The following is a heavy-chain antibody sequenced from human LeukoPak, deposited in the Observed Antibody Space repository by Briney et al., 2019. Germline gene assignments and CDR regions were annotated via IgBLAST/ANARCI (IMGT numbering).Heavy chain of an antibody. V-gene: IGHV1-69*05. CDR1: GGTFSSYA. CDR2: IIPIFGTA. Sequence: ASVKVSCKASGGTFSSYAISWVRQAPGQGLEWMGGIIPIFGTANYAQKFQGRVTITTDESTSTAYMELSSLRSEDTAVYYSAGAEGIAVARLRFDYYYYMDVWGKGTTVTVSS. CDR3: AGAEGIAVARLRFDYYYYMDV. D-gene: IGHD6-19*01. J-gene: IGHJ6*03.